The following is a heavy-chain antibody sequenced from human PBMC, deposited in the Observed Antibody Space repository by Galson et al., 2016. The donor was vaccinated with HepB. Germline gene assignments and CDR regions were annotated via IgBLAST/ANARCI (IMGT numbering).Heavy chain of an antibody. Sequence: SLRLSCAASGFTVGNNYMSWVRQAPGGGLEWVSLIYSGGSTYYADSVKGRFTISRDSSKNTLYLQMNSLRVEDTAVYYCARRPGNWGQGTLVTVSS. V-gene: IGHV3-53*01. J-gene: IGHJ4*02. D-gene: IGHD6-13*01. CDR1: GFTVGNNY. CDR3: ARRPGN. CDR2: IYSGGST.